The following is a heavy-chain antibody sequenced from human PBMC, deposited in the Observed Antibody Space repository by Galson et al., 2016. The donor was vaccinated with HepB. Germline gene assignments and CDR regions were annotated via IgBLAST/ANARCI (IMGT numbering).Heavy chain of an antibody. V-gene: IGHV3-23*01. CDR3: ANSRYCSGGRCSSYYYYGVDV. J-gene: IGHJ6*02. Sequence: SLRLSCAASRFTFSNYAMSWVRQAPGKGLEWVSGISASGDNTYYADSVKGRFTISRDNSKNTLYLQMNSLRAEDTAVYYCANSRYCSGGRCSSYYYYGVDVWGQGTTVTISS. CDR1: RFTFSNYA. CDR2: ISASGDNT. D-gene: IGHD2-15*01.